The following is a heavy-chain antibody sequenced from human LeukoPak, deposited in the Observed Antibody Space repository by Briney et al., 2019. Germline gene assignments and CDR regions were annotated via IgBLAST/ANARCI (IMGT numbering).Heavy chain of an antibody. CDR3: ARAFGGSSRFDP. CDR2: MNPKSGNT. V-gene: IGHV1-8*01. Sequence: ASVKVSCKASGYTFISYDIVWLRQATGQGLEWMGYMNPKSGNTDYVQNFQGRVTMTRDTSITTAYMELRSLRSDDTAVYYCARAFGGSSRFDPWGQGTLVTVSS. J-gene: IGHJ5*02. D-gene: IGHD3-16*01. CDR1: GYTFISYD.